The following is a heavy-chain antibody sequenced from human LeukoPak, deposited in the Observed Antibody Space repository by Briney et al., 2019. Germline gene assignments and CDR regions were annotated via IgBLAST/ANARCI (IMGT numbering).Heavy chain of an antibody. J-gene: IGHJ4*02. CDR1: GFTFSTYA. V-gene: IGHV3-23*01. CDR3: AKNRGTGLAFYDY. D-gene: IGHD1-1*01. Sequence: GGSLRLSCAASGFTFSTYAMTWVRQAPGKGLEWVSAISDWGDYIYYTDSVKGRFTTSRDNSKNTLHLEMSSLRVEDTAVYYCAKNRGTGLAFYDYWGQGTQVTVSS. CDR2: ISDWGDYI.